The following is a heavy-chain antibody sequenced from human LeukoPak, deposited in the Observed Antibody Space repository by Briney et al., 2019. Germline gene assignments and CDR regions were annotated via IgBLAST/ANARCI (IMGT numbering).Heavy chain of an antibody. J-gene: IGHJ4*02. V-gene: IGHV4-38-2*02. Sequence: PSETLSLTCTVSGYSISSGYYWGWIRQPPGKGLEWIGSIYHSGSTYYNPSLKSRVTISLDTSRNQFSLKLNSVTAADTAVYYCAGQGRLDSSGYIHYFDYWGQGTLVTVSS. D-gene: IGHD3-22*01. CDR2: IYHSGST. CDR3: AGQGRLDSSGYIHYFDY. CDR1: GYSISSGYY.